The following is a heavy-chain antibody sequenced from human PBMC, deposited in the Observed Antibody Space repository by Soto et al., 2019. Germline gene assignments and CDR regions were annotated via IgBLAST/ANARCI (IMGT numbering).Heavy chain of an antibody. V-gene: IGHV3-74*01. CDR1: GFTYSSYW. J-gene: IGHJ3*02. D-gene: IGHD2-2*01. Sequence: EVQLVESGGGLVQPGGSLRLSCAASGFTYSSYWMHWVRQAPGKGLVWVSRINSDGSSTSYADSVKGRFTISRDNAKNTLHLQMNSQRAEDTAVYYCARGPTAAPGAFDIWGQGTMVTVSS. CDR3: ARGPTAAPGAFDI. CDR2: INSDGSST.